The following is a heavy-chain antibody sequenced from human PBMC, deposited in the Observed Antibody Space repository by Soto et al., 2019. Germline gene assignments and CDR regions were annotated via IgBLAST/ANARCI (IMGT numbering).Heavy chain of an antibody. CDR3: ARDDANDYGDYADYYGMDV. Sequence: ASVKVSCKPSGYTFTGYYIHWVRQAPGQGLEWMGWINPNSGGTNYAHKFQGWVTMTRDTSISTAYMELSRLRSDDTAVYYCARDDANDYGDYADYYGMDVWGQGTTVTVSS. CDR2: INPNSGGT. V-gene: IGHV1-2*04. D-gene: IGHD4-17*01. CDR1: GYTFTGYY. J-gene: IGHJ6*02.